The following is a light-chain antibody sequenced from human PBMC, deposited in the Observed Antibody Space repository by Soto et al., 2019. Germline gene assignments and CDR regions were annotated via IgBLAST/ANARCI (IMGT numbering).Light chain of an antibody. CDR2: KAS. CDR3: QLYGANSPWT. V-gene: IGKV1-5*03. J-gene: IGKJ1*01. CDR1: QNINDL. Sequence: DIQVTQSPSTLSASVGDRVTISCRASQNINDLLAWYPQKSGKAPKVLIYKASSLESGVPSRFSGSGSGTGFTLTISSLQTEDFATDYCQLYGANSPWTFGQGT.